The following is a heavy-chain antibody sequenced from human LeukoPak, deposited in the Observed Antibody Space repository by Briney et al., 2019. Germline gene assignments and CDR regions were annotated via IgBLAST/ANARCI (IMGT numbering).Heavy chain of an antibody. J-gene: IGHJ4*02. CDR2: INWNGGSK. D-gene: IGHD3-22*01. Sequence: GGSLRLSCAASGFTFDDYGMSWVRQAPGKGREGGSGINWNGGSKVYADSVKGRFTIARDNAKTSLYLQMNSLRAEDTALYYCARDYFDDSSGYYCFDYWGQGTLVTVSS. V-gene: IGHV3-20*04. CDR1: GFTFDDYG. CDR3: ARDYFDDSSGYYCFDY.